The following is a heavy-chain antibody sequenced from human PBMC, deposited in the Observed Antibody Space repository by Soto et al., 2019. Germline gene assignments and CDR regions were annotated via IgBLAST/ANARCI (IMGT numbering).Heavy chain of an antibody. CDR1: GFTFSSYG. CDR2: IWYDGSNK. Sequence: QVQLVESGGGVVQPGRSLRLSCAASGFTFSSYGMHWVRQAPGKGLEWVAVIWYDGSNKYYADSVKGRFTISRDNPKNTLYLQMNSLRAEDTAVYYCARDRSSSGFPTPTHYYYYGMDVWGQGTTVTVSS. J-gene: IGHJ6*02. CDR3: ARDRSSSGFPTPTHYYYYGMDV. V-gene: IGHV3-33*01. D-gene: IGHD6-19*01.